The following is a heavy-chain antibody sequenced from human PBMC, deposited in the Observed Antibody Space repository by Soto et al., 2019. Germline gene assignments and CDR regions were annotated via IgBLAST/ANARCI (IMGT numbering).Heavy chain of an antibody. J-gene: IGHJ4*02. CDR3: ARDLRTGYSYGYIDY. D-gene: IGHD5-18*01. Sequence: ASVKVSCKASGYTFTSYGISWVRQAPGQGLEWMGWISAYNGNTNYAQKLQGRVTMTTDKSTSTAYMELRSLRSDEKAVYYCARDLRTGYSYGYIDYWGQGTLVTVSS. CDR1: GYTFTSYG. CDR2: ISAYNGNT. V-gene: IGHV1-18*01.